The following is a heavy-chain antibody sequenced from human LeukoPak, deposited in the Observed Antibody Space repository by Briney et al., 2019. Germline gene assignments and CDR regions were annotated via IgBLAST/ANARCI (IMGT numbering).Heavy chain of an antibody. D-gene: IGHD2-21*02. V-gene: IGHV4-30-4*01. CDR2: IYYSGST. Sequence: SETLSLTCTVSGGSISSGDYYWSWIRQPPGKGLEWIGYIYYSGSTYYNPSLKSRVTISVDTSKNQFSLKLSSVTAADTAVYYCARESVVTVFDYWGQGTLVTVSS. CDR3: ARESVVTVFDY. J-gene: IGHJ4*02. CDR1: GGSISSGDYY.